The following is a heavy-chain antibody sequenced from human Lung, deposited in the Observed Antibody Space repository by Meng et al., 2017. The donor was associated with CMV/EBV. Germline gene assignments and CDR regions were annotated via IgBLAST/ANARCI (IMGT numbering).Heavy chain of an antibody. CDR3: ARARDYYGSGSHAFDI. Sequence: SVKVSCKASGGTFSSYAISWVRQAPGQGLEWMGGIIPILGIANYAQKFQGRVTITADKSTSTAYMELSSLRSEDTAVYYCARARDYYGSGSHAFDIWGQGKXVTV. D-gene: IGHD3-10*01. J-gene: IGHJ3*02. CDR2: IIPILGIA. CDR1: GGTFSSYA. V-gene: IGHV1-69*10.